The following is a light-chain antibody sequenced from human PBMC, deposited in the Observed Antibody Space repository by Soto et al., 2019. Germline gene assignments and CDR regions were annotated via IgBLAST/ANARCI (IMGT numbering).Light chain of an antibody. CDR2: GAS. J-gene: IGKJ1*01. CDR3: QQYGSSGT. CDR1: QSVSSSY. V-gene: IGKV3-20*01. Sequence: EIVLTQSPGTLSLSPGERATLSCRASQSVSSSYLAWYQQKPGLAPRLLIYGASNRATGIPDRFSGSGSGTDFTLTISRLEPEDFAVYYCQQYGSSGTFGQGTKVDIK.